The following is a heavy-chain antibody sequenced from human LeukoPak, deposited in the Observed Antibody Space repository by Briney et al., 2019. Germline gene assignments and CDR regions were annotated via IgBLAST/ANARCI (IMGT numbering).Heavy chain of an antibody. CDR3: ARARGNISGWYYYGMDV. V-gene: IGHV1-8*01. D-gene: IGHD6-19*01. Sequence: ASVKVSCKASGYTFTSYDINWVRQAIGQGLEWMGWMNPNSGNTGYAQKLQGRVTMTRNTSISTAYMELSSLRAEHTAVYFCARARGNISGWYYYGMDVWSEGTTPTVSS. CDR1: GYTFTSYD. CDR2: MNPNSGNT. J-gene: IGHJ6*04.